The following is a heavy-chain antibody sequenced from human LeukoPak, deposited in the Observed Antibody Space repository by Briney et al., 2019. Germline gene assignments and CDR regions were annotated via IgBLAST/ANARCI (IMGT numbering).Heavy chain of an antibody. D-gene: IGHD3-10*01. J-gene: IGHJ4*02. CDR3: ARAGVVLGGYFDY. V-gene: IGHV4-31*03. CDR1: GGSISSGGYY. CDR2: IYYSGST. Sequence: PSETLSPTCTVSGGSISSGGYYWSWIRQHPGRGLEWIGYIYYSGSTYYNPSLKSRVTISVDTSKNQFSLKLSSVTAADTAVYYCARAGVVLGGYFDYWGQGTLVTVSS.